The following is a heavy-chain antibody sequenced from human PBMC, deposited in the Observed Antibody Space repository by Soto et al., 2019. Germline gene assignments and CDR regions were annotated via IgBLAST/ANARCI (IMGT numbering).Heavy chain of an antibody. CDR1: GFTFSSYG. D-gene: IGHD4-17*01. CDR2: ISYDGSNK. CDR3: AKDRHYGVIDY. J-gene: IGHJ4*02. V-gene: IGHV3-30*18. Sequence: QVQLVESGGGVVQPGRSLRLSCAASGFTFSSYGMHWVRQAPGKGLEWVAVISYDGSNKYYADSVKGRFTISRDNSKNTLYLQMNSLRAEDTAVYYCAKDRHYGVIDYWGQGTLVTVSS.